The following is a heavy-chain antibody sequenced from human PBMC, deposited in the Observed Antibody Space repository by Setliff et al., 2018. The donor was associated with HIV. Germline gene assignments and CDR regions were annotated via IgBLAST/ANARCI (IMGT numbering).Heavy chain of an antibody. CDR1: GSSIGSYC. CDR2: ICYSATT. D-gene: IGHD2-2*01. Sequence: SETLSLTCTVSGSSIGSYCWSWIRQPPGKGLEWIGTICYSATTNYNPSLKNRVAISVDTSKNQLSLKLTSVTAADTAVYYCARGGTSSNWFRAWGQGTLVTVSS. V-gene: IGHV4-59*01. J-gene: IGHJ5*02. CDR3: ARGGTSSNWFRA.